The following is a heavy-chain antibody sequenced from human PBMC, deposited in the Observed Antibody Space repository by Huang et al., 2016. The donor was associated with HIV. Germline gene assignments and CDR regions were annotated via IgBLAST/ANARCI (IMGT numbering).Heavy chain of an antibody. J-gene: IGHJ6*03. Sequence: QVTLRESGPALVKPTQTLTLTCTFSGFSLSVSGMSVSWIRQPPGKALAWLARIDRDDDKHYRPSLKTRLPLSKDTSKNQVVRKMTNLDPVDTATYYCARIRVVRGVLPFYYMDVWGKGTTVTVSS. CDR1: GFSLSVSGMS. V-gene: IGHV2-70*15. CDR3: ARIRVVRGVLPFYYMDV. CDR2: IDRDDDK. D-gene: IGHD3-10*01.